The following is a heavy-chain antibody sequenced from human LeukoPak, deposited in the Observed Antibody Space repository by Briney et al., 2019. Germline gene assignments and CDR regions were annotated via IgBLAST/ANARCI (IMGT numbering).Heavy chain of an antibody. J-gene: IGHJ3*02. CDR2: ISAYNGNT. CDR3: AREGRYYYDSSGSPDAFDI. Sequence: ASVKVSCKASGYTFTSYGISWVRQAPGQGLEWMGWISAYNGNTNYAQKLQGRVTMTTDTSTSTAYMELRSLRSDGTAVYYCAREGRYYYDSSGSPDAFDIWGQGTMVTVSS. V-gene: IGHV1-18*01. CDR1: GYTFTSYG. D-gene: IGHD3-22*01.